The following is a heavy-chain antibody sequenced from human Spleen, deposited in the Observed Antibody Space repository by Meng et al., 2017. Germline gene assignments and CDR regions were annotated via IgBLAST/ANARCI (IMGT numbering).Heavy chain of an antibody. D-gene: IGHD3-22*01. V-gene: IGHV1-2*06. CDR2: INPKSGDT. CDR1: GYNFPDYY. J-gene: IGHJ6*02. CDR3: ARGKDDSSGYYYSMRYYYYGMDV. Sequence: ASVKVSCKPSGYNFPDYYIHWVRRAPGQGLEWMGRINPKSGDTHYAQKFQARVTMTGDTSISTAYMELSGLRSDDTAVYYCARGKDDSSGYYYSMRYYYYGMDVWGQGTTVTVSS.